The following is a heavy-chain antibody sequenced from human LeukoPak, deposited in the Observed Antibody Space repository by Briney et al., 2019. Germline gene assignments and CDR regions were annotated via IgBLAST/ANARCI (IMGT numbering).Heavy chain of an antibody. V-gene: IGHV4-38-2*02. J-gene: IGHJ4*02. CDR3: ARDLSVYYYYYFDF. CDR1: DYSIGSGYS. D-gene: IGHD3-22*01. CDR2: ISHDGTT. Sequence: PSETLSLTCTVSDYSIGSGYSWGWIRQPPGKGLGWIATISHDGTTFYNPSLKSRVTMTLDTSGNQFSLRLSSVTAADTAVYYCARDLSVYYYYYFDFWGQGTLVTVSS.